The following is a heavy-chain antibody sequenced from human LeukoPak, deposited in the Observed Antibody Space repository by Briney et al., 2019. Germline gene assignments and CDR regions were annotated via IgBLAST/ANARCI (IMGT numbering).Heavy chain of an antibody. D-gene: IGHD3-3*01. CDR1: GYSFTSYW. CDR3: YGMDV. Sequence: AGESLKISCKGSGYSFTSYWIGWVRQMPGRGLEWMGIIYPGDSDTRYSPSFQGQVTISADKSISTAYCARVDFWSAYITPEHYYGMDVWGQGTAVTVSS. CDR2: IYPGDSDT. J-gene: IGHJ6*02. V-gene: IGHV5-51*01.